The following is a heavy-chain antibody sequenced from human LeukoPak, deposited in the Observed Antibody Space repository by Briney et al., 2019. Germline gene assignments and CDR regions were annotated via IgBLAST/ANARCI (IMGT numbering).Heavy chain of an antibody. CDR1: GYTFTGYY. CDR3: ARDISSRGGRYYNWFDP. V-gene: IGHV1-2*02. J-gene: IGHJ5*02. Sequence: ASVKVSCKASGYTFTGYYMHWVRQAPGQGLEWMGWINPNSGGTNYAQKFQGRVTMTRDTSISTAYMELSSLRSEDTAVYYCARDISSRGGRYYNWFDPWGQGTLVTVSS. CDR2: INPNSGGT. D-gene: IGHD2-2*01.